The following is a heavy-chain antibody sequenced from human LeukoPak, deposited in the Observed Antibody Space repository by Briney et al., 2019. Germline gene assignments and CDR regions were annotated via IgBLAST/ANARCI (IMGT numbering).Heavy chain of an antibody. J-gene: IGHJ5*02. Sequence: GGSLRLSCAASGVTLSPYGMHWVGQAPGKGLKWVAVISYEGGTQHYSDSVKGRFIISRDNPRNTLYLQMNILRTEDTAVYYCAKEGTPQVSTWYDLWGQGTQVIVSS. CDR3: AKEGTPQVSTWYDL. CDR1: GVTLSPYG. V-gene: IGHV3-30*18. CDR2: ISYEGGTQ. D-gene: IGHD3-10*01.